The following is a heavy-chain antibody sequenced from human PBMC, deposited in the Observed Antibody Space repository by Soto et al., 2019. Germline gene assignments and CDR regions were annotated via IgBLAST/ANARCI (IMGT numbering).Heavy chain of an antibody. J-gene: IGHJ3*02. V-gene: IGHV5-51*01. CDR1: GYSFTSYW. D-gene: IGHD5-12*01. CDR3: ARHPRVATIRGAFDI. CDR2: IYPGDSDT. Sequence: GESLKISCKGSGYSFTSYWIGWVRQMPGKGLEWMGIIYPGDSDTRYSPSFQGQVTISADKSISTAYLQWSSLKASDTAMYYCARHPRVATIRGAFDIWGQGTMVTVSS.